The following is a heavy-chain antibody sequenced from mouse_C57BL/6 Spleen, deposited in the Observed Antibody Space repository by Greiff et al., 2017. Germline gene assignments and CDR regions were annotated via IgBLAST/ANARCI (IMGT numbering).Heavy chain of an antibody. CDR3: TTAGRDPLAY. V-gene: IGHV14-4*01. CDR1: GFNIKDDY. CDR2: IDPENGDT. Sequence: VQLKESGAELVRPGASVKLSCTASGFNIKDDYMHWVKQRPEQGLEWIGWIDPENGDTEDASKFQGKATITADTSSNTAYLQLSSLTSEDTAVYYCTTAGRDPLAYWGQGALVTVSA. J-gene: IGHJ3*01. D-gene: IGHD3-3*01.